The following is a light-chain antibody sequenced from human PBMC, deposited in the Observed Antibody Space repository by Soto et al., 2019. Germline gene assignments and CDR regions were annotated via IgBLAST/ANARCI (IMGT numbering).Light chain of an antibody. CDR2: GAS. J-gene: IGKJ5*01. Sequence: EIVLTQSPGTLSLSPGERATLSCRASQSVSSSLAWYQQKTGQAPRLLISGASSRATGIPDRFSGSGSETDFTLTISILEPEDFALYYCQQYGGSPITFGQGTRLEIK. CDR3: QQYGGSPIT. V-gene: IGKV3-20*01. CDR1: QSVSSS.